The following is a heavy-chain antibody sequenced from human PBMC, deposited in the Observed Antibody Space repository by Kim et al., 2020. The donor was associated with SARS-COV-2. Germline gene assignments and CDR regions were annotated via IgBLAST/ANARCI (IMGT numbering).Heavy chain of an antibody. CDR2: IYYSRSS. CDR1: GGSISSSSYY. CDR3: AGVMV. Sequence: SETLSLTCTVSGGSISSSSYYWGWIRQRPGKELEWVVSIYYSRSSYSNPALQNRVTISVDTSKNQFSLRLSSVTAADTAVYYCAGVMVWGQGTLVNVSS. D-gene: IGHD3-10*01. V-gene: IGHV4-39*01. J-gene: IGHJ4*02.